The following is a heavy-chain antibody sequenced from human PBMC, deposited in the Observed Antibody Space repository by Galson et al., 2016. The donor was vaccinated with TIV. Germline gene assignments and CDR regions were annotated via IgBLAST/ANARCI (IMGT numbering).Heavy chain of an antibody. D-gene: IGHD5-18*01. J-gene: IGHJ4*02. CDR1: GFKFENFA. CDR2: ITGSGGST. V-gene: IGHV3-23*01. CDR3: AKDRQWIPSSLDY. Sequence: SLRLSCAASGFKFENFAMDWVRQFPGKGLEWVSGITGSGGSTDYGVAVKGRFTISRDSYKDTVYLQMNSLRAEDTAIYFCAKDRQWIPSSLDYWGQGILVTVSS.